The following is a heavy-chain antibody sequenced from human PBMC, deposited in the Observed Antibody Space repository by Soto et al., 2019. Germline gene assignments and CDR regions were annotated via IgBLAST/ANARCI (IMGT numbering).Heavy chain of an antibody. CDR2: ISGSGGSP. CDR3: AKDLDSGYTYYYYYYYMDV. J-gene: IGHJ6*03. V-gene: IGHV3-23*01. CDR1: GFTFSSYA. Sequence: GGSLRLSCAASGFTFSSYAMSWVRQAPGKGLEWVSAISGSGGSPYYADSVKGRFTISRDNSKNPLYLQMNSLRAEDTAVYYCAKDLDSGYTYYYYYYYMDVWGKGTTVTVSS. D-gene: IGHD5-12*01.